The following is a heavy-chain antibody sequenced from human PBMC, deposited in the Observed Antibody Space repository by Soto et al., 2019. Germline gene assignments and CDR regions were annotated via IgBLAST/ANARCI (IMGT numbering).Heavy chain of an antibody. Sequence: VGSLRLSCEASVFPFDNYAMSCVRHAPGKGLEWVSAISGGSPKEFYAESVKGRFTISRDNSKNTLFLEMNSLRADDAALYYCAKDFSRDSFSQKPSCGGQCYTLASWGQGTLVTVPQ. CDR1: VFPFDNYA. CDR2: ISGGSPKE. CDR3: AKDFSRDSFSQKPSCGGQCYTLAS. J-gene: IGHJ4*02. V-gene: IGHV3-23*01. D-gene: IGHD2-21*01.